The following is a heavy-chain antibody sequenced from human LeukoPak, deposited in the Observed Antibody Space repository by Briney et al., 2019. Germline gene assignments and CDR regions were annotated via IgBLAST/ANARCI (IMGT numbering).Heavy chain of an antibody. V-gene: IGHV3-23*01. CDR2: ISRSGGST. D-gene: IGHD1-7*01. CDR3: ARSSRELGGYAPWELMPPFDY. CDR1: GFTFSTYA. J-gene: IGHJ4*02. Sequence: GGSLRLSCAASGFTFSTYAMSWVRQAPGKGLEWVSSISRSGGSTYYADSVKGRFTVSRDNSKNTLDLQMNSLRAEDTAVYYCARSSRELGGYAPWELMPPFDYWGQGTLVTVSS.